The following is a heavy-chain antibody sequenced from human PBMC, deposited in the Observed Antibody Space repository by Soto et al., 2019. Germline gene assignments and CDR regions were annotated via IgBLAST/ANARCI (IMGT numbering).Heavy chain of an antibody. J-gene: IGHJ4*02. D-gene: IGHD2-2*03. CDR1: GGTFSSYA. CDR2: IIPIFGTA. Sequence: GASVKVSCKASGGTFSSYAISWVRQAPGQGLEWMGGIIPIFGTANYAQKFQGRVTITADESKNTVYLEMNSLRAEDTAVYYCVKEYGYCSTGTCSFFDSWGQGTLVTVSS. V-gene: IGHV1-69*13. CDR3: VKEYGYCSTGTCSFFDS.